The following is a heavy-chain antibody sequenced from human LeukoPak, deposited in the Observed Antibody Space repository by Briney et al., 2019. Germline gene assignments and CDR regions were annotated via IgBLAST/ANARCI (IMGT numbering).Heavy chain of an antibody. CDR2: ISWNSGSI. Sequence: GGSLRLSCASSGFTFDDYAMHWVRQAPGKGLEWVSGISWNSGSIGYADSVKGRFTISRDNAKNSLYLQMNSLRAEDTALYYCASAPRGSSGWYRFDYGGQGTLVTVSS. CDR3: ASAPRGSSGWYRFDY. J-gene: IGHJ4*02. V-gene: IGHV3-9*01. D-gene: IGHD6-19*01. CDR1: GFTFDDYA.